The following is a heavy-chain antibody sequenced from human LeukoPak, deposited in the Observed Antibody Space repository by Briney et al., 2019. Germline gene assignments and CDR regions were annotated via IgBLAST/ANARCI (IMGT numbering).Heavy chain of an antibody. D-gene: IGHD3-22*01. J-gene: IGHJ3*02. Sequence: PSGTLSLTCAVSGGSISSTNWWSWVRQPPGKGLEWIGDIYHSGSTNYNPSLKSRVTISVDKSKNQFSLNLSSVTAADTAVYYCARRDYYDSRNAFDIWGQGTMVTVSS. V-gene: IGHV4-4*02. CDR1: GGSISSTNW. CDR2: IYHSGST. CDR3: ARRDYYDSRNAFDI.